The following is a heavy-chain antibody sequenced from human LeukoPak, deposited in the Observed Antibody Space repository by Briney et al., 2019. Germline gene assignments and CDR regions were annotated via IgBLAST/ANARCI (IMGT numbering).Heavy chain of an antibody. CDR2: ISSSSSTI. J-gene: IGHJ4*02. D-gene: IGHD3-22*01. CDR3: ARVWSSGYTKDY. Sequence: GGSLRLSCAAWGFTFSSYSIDWVGEAPGKGLEGLSYISSSSSTIYYADSVKGRFTISRDNAKNPVYLQMNSLRAEDTAVYYCARVWSSGYTKDYWGQGTLVTVSS. V-gene: IGHV3-48*04. CDR1: GFTFSSYS.